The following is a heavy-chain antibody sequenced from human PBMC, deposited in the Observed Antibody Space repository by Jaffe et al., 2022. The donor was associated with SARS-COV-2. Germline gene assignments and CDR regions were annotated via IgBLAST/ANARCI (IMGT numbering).Heavy chain of an antibody. CDR1: GFTFSNYW. J-gene: IGHJ6*02. CDR2: INSDGSST. D-gene: IGHD2-21*01. Sequence: EVQLVESGGGLVQPGGSLRLSCAASGFTFSNYWMYWVRQAPGKGLVWVARINSDGSSTSYADSVKGRFTISRDNAENTLYLQMSSLRAEDTAVYFCARDVGVDYYSSGMDVWGQGTTVTVSS. V-gene: IGHV3-74*01. CDR3: ARDVGVDYYSSGMDV.